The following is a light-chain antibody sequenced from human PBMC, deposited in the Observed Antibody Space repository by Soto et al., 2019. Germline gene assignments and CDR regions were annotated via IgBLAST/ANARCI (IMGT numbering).Light chain of an antibody. CDR1: QYVHTS. J-gene: IGKJ1*01. Sequence: EIVMTQSPGTLSVSPGERVTVSCRASQYVHTSLAWYQQKSVQAPRLLIYGASIRAPGVPVRFSGSGSGTEFTLTIDSLQSEDSAVYSCQQYNQWPPTWTFGQGTKVEI. CDR3: QQYNQWPPTWT. V-gene: IGKV3-15*01. CDR2: GAS.